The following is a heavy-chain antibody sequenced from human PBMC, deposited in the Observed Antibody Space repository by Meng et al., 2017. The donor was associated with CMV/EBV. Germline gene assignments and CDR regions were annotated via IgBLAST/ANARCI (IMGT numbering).Heavy chain of an antibody. J-gene: IGHJ6*02. V-gene: IGHV3-7*01. CDR1: GFTFSSYW. Sequence: GESLKISCAASGFTFSSYWMSWVRQAPGKGLEWVANIKQDGSEKYYVDSLKGRFTISRDNAKNSLYLQMNSLRAEDTAVYYCARAISGWRVYYYYYGMDVWGQGTTVTVSS. D-gene: IGHD6-19*01. CDR2: IKQDGSEK. CDR3: ARAISGWRVYYYYYGMDV.